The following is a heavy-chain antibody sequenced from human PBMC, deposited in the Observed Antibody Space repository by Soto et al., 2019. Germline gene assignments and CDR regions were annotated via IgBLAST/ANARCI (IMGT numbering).Heavy chain of an antibody. CDR2: TIPVFNTA. CDR1: GGTLSDHG. Sequence: QVQLEQSGAEVKKPGSSVKISCKASGGTLSDHGVSWLRQAPGQGLEWVGGTIPVFNTAKYAPKFQGRFMIAADKSPNIAHMALGGLRSDDTAFYYCPRTVYGSGNYYTGPSAFNIWGQGTLVIVSS. J-gene: IGHJ3*02. CDR3: PRTVYGSGNYYTGPSAFNI. V-gene: IGHV1-69*06. D-gene: IGHD3-10*01.